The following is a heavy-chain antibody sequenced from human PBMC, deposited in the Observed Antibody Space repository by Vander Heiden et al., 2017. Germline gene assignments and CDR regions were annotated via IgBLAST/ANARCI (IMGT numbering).Heavy chain of an antibody. Sequence: EVLMVASGGGLVHPGGSLRLSCADSGFTFSDAWMVGLRQASGKGLEWVGRIKSKTDGGTTDYAAPVKGRFTILRDDSKNTVSLQMNSLKIEDPAVYYCTAAWMRNGVDYWCQGTLVTVSS. D-gene: IGHD5-12*01. CDR1: GFTFSDAW. CDR3: TAAWMRNGVDY. J-gene: IGHJ4*02. CDR2: IKSKTDGGTT. V-gene: IGHV3-15*01.